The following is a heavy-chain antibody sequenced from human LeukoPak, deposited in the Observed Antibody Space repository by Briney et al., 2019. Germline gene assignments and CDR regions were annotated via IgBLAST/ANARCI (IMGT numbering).Heavy chain of an antibody. V-gene: IGHV1-8*01. CDR1: GYTFTNYD. CDR2: MNPNSGST. D-gene: IGHD3-22*01. Sequence: ASVKVSCKTSGYTFTNYDINWVRQATGQGLEWMGWMNPNSGSTDYAQKFQGRVTMTTDTSTSTAYMELRSLRSDDTAVYYCARDVLHRIHYDSSAYYPGSSYWGQGTLVTVSS. J-gene: IGHJ4*02. CDR3: ARDVLHRIHYDSSAYYPGSSY.